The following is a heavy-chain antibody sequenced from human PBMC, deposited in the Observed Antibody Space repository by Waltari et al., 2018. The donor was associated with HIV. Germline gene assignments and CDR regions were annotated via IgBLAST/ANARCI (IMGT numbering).Heavy chain of an antibody. CDR2: IYYSGST. Sequence: QVQLQESGPGLVKPSETLSLTCTVSGGSISSYYWRWIRQPPGKGLEWIGYIYYSGSTNYNPSLKSRVTISVDTSKNQFSLKLSSVTAADTAVYYCARDSDSSGSDYWGQGTLVTVSS. D-gene: IGHD3-22*01. J-gene: IGHJ4*02. V-gene: IGHV4-59*01. CDR1: GGSISSYY. CDR3: ARDSDSSGSDY.